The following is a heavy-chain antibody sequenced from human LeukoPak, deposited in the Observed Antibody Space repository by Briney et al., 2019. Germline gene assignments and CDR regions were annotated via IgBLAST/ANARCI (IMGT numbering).Heavy chain of an antibody. CDR3: ARPRNLGQQWLVRFGAFDI. D-gene: IGHD6-19*01. Sequence: SETLSLTCTVSGDSINSGSFYWGWVRQPPGKGLEWIGTIYHGGSTDSYSGSTYYNPSLKSRVTISVDTSKNQFSLKLSSVTAADTAVYYCARPRNLGQQWLVRFGAFDIWGQGTMVTVSS. CDR1: GDSINSGSFY. V-gene: IGHV4-39*01. J-gene: IGHJ3*02. CDR2: IYHGGSTDSYSGST.